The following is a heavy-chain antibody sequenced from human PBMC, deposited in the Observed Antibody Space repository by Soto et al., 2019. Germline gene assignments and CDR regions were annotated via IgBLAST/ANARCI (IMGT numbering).Heavy chain of an antibody. Sequence: QVQLVESGGGVVQPGRSLRLSCVASGFTFSTNGMHWVRQTPGKGLEWVTFISYDARSKYYVDSVKGRFAISRDNSKNTLYLQMNSLRAEDTAMYYCAKDYAGSVRGYFDYWGQGTLVTVSS. CDR2: ISYDARSK. J-gene: IGHJ4*02. CDR1: GFTFSTNG. D-gene: IGHD1-26*01. CDR3: AKDYAGSVRGYFDY. V-gene: IGHV3-30*18.